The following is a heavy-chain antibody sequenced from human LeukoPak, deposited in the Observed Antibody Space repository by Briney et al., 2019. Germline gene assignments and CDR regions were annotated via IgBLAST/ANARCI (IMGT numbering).Heavy chain of an antibody. CDR3: ARGGPHKDWFDP. V-gene: IGHV4-34*01. J-gene: IGHJ5*02. Sequence: PSETPSLTCAVYGGSFSGYYWSWIRQPPGKGLEWIGEINHSGSTNYNPSLKSRVTISVDTSKNQFSLKLSSVTAADTAVYYCARGGPHKDWFDPWGQGTLVTVSS. CDR2: INHSGST. CDR1: GGSFSGYY.